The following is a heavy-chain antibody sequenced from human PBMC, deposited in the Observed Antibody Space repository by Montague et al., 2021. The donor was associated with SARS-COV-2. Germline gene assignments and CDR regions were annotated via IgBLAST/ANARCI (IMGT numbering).Heavy chain of an antibody. CDR1: VWWYCGAD. V-gene: IGHV4-34*01. J-gene: IGHJ4*02. CDR2: INQSRRT. Sequence: SETLSLTCSSLVWWYCGADRNWIRQNPSHRMESYADINQSRRTNNNPSLKSRVIISVDTSKNQFSLKLSSVTAADTAVYYCARRGSSVWGVTVSAELDYWGQGIMVIGSS. CDR3: ARRGSSVWGVTVSAELDY. D-gene: IGHD3-10*01.